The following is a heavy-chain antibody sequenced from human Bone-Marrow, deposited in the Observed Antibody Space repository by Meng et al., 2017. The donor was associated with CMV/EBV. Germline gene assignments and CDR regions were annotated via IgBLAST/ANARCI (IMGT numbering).Heavy chain of an antibody. Sequence: ASVKVSCKASGYTFTNYGISWVRQAPGQGLEWMGWMNPNSGNTGYAQKFQGRVTMTRNTSISTAYMELSSLRSEDTAVYYCARVWYSSSWYGPWDYYYGMDVWGQGTTVTVSS. V-gene: IGHV1-8*02. CDR1: GYTFTNYG. J-gene: IGHJ6*02. CDR2: MNPNSGNT. CDR3: ARVWYSSSWYGPWDYYYGMDV. D-gene: IGHD6-13*01.